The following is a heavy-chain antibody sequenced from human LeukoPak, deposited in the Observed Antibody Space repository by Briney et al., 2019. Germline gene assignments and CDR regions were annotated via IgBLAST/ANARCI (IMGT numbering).Heavy chain of an antibody. Sequence: SGTLSLTCTVSGGSISSYYWSWIRQPPGKGLEWIGYIYYSGSTNYNPSLKSRVTISVDTSKNQFSLKLSSVTAADTAVYYCARDRSLGEQLEFDYWGQGTLVTVSS. CDR3: ARDRSLGEQLEFDY. CDR1: GGSISSYY. V-gene: IGHV4-59*01. D-gene: IGHD6-13*01. CDR2: IYYSGST. J-gene: IGHJ4*02.